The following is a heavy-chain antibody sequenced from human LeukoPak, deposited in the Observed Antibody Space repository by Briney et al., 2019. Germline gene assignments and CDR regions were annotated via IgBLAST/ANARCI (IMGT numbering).Heavy chain of an antibody. V-gene: IGHV3-21*01. D-gene: IGHD6-13*01. Sequence: GGSLRLSCAASGFTFSSYSMNWVRQAPGKGLEWVSSISSSSSYIYYADSVKGRFTISRDNAKNSLYLQMNSLRAEDTAVYYCARDWYSSSWYFGYWGQGTLVTVSS. CDR2: ISSSSSYI. J-gene: IGHJ4*02. CDR1: GFTFSSYS. CDR3: ARDWYSSSWYFGY.